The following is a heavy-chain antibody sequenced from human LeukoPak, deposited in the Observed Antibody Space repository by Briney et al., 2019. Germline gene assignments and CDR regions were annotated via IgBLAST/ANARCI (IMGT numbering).Heavy chain of an antibody. V-gene: IGHV4-34*01. D-gene: IGHD3-10*01. CDR3: ARRWRYYYGSGRNPGYYFDY. CDR2: INHSGST. J-gene: IGHJ4*02. Sequence: SETLSLTCAVYGGSFSGYYWSWIRQPPGKGLEWIGEINHSGSTNYNPSLKSRVTISVDTSKNQFSLKLSSVTAADTAVYYCARRWRYYYGSGRNPGYYFDYWGQGTLVTVSS. CDR1: GGSFSGYY.